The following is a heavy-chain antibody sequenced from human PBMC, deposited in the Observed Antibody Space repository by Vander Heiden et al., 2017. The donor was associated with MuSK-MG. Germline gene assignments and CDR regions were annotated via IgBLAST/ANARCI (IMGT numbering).Heavy chain of an antibody. D-gene: IGHD3-10*01. Sequence: EVQLVESGGALVQPGGSLRLSCAASGFSFSDYWMTWVRQAPGKRLEWVANIKQDGSETYYVDSVKGRFTISRDNAKNSLYLQMNSLRAEDTAVYYCARGYKVWGQGTLVTVSS. J-gene: IGHJ4*02. CDR3: ARGYKV. CDR1: GFSFSDYW. V-gene: IGHV3-7*03. CDR2: IKQDGSET.